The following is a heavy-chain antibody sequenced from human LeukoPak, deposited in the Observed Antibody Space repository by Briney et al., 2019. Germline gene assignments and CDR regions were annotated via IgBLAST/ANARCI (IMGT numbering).Heavy chain of an antibody. V-gene: IGHV4-39*07. J-gene: IGHJ4*02. CDR1: GGSISSYY. D-gene: IGHD6-19*01. Sequence: PSETLSLTCTVSGGSISSYYWGWIRQPPGKGLEWIGSIYYSGSTYYNPSLKSRVTISVDTSKNQFSLKLSSVTAADTAVYYCARGDSSGWYGFDYWGQGTLVTVSS. CDR2: IYYSGST. CDR3: ARGDSSGWYGFDY.